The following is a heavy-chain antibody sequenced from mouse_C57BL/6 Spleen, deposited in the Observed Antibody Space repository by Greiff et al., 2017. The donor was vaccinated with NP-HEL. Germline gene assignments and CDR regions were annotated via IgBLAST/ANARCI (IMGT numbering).Heavy chain of an antibody. Sequence: VQLQQSGAELVKPGASVKTSCKASGYAFRSYWMNWVKQRPGKGLEWIGQIYPGDGDTNYNGKFKGKATLTADKSSSTAYMQLSSLTSEDSAVYFCARGGYGNLYYFDYWGQGTTLTVSS. CDR3: ARGGYGNLYYFDY. J-gene: IGHJ2*01. D-gene: IGHD2-1*01. V-gene: IGHV1-80*01. CDR2: IYPGDGDT. CDR1: GYAFRSYW.